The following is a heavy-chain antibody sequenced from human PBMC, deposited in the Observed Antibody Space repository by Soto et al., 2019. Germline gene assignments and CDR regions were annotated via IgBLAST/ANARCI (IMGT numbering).Heavy chain of an antibody. CDR3: ARPKGTISRPLYYYMDV. D-gene: IGHD3-3*01. CDR1: GFTFSSYG. Sequence: GGSLRLSCAASGFTFSSYGMHWVRQAPGKGLEWVAVISYDGSNKYYADSVKGRFTISRDNSKNTLYLQMNSLRAEDTAVYYCARPKGTISRPLYYYMDVWGKGTTVTVSS. V-gene: IGHV3-30*03. CDR2: ISYDGSNK. J-gene: IGHJ6*03.